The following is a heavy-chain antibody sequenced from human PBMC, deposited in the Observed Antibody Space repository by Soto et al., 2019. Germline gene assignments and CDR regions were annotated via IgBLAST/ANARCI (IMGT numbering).Heavy chain of an antibody. V-gene: IGHV1-69*13. CDR2: IIPVFGTT. Sequence: ASVKLSYKASGGTLNSYTISCVRQAPGQGLEWMGGIIPVFGTTDYAQKFQGRVTITADQSTGTAYLDLFSLRSEDTAIYYCSISNSYGRGDFWGQGTLVTVSS. CDR1: GGTLNSYT. CDR3: SISNSYGRGDF. J-gene: IGHJ4*02. D-gene: IGHD4-17*01.